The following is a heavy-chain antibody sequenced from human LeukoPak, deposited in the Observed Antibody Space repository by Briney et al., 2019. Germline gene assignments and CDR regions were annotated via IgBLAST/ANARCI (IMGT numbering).Heavy chain of an antibody. V-gene: IGHV1-8*02. J-gene: IGHJ6*03. CDR1: GYTFISYD. CDR3: ARGWYDYVWGSYRYFYYYYMDV. CDR2: MNSDSGNT. Sequence: ASVKVSCKASGYTFISYDINWVRQVTGQGLEWMGWMNSDSGNTGYAQKFQGRVTMTRNTSISTAYMELSSLRSEDTAVYYCARGWYDYVWGSYRYFYYYYMDVWGKGTTVTISS. D-gene: IGHD3-16*02.